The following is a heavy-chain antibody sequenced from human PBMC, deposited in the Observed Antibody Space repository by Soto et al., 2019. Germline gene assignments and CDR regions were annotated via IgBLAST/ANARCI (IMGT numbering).Heavy chain of an antibody. CDR3: ASEGGDFWSGYGG. CDR2: ISGSGANT. J-gene: IGHJ4*02. CDR1: GFIFKNYA. V-gene: IGHV3-23*01. Sequence: ESGGDLVQSGGSLRLSCSASGFIFKNYAMSWVRQAPGKGLEWVSAISGSGANTYYADSVRGRFTISRDNSKSVVFLQMISLRAEDSAVYFCASEGGDFWSGYGGRGQGTLVTVSP. D-gene: IGHD3-3*01.